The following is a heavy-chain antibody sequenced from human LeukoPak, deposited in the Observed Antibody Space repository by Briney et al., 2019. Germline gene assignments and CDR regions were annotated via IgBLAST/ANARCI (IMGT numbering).Heavy chain of an antibody. Sequence: SETLSLTCIVSSGSISSSDYYWGWIRQPPGKGLEWIATIYHSESTYYNPYLKRRVTISVDTFKNQFSLRLSSVTAADTAVYYCASYLRGSYFDYWGQGTLVTVSS. D-gene: IGHD3-16*01. CDR1: SGSISSSDYY. CDR3: ASYLRGSYFDY. V-gene: IGHV4-39*01. J-gene: IGHJ4*02. CDR2: IYHSEST.